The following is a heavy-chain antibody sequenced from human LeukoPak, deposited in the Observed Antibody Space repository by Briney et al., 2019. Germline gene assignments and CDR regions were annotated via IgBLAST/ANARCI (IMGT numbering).Heavy chain of an antibody. J-gene: IGHJ6*03. CDR3: ARLQPYSSGWYGLEYYYYMDV. V-gene: IGHV1-8*01. CDR1: GYTFTSYD. Sequence: ASVKVSCKASGYTFTSYDINWVRQATGQGLEWMGWMNPNSGNTGYAQKFQGRVTMTRNTSISTAYMELSSMRSEDTAVYYCARLQPYSSGWYGLEYYYYMDVWGKGTTVTVSS. CDR2: MNPNSGNT. D-gene: IGHD6-19*01.